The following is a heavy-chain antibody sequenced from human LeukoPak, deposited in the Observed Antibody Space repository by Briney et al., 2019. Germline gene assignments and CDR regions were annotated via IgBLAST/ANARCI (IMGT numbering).Heavy chain of an antibody. CDR3: ARAGTETKNYYYYNMDV. CDR2: IRYDGSNK. V-gene: IGHV3-30*02. Sequence: GGSLRLSCAASGFTFSSYGMHWVRQAPGKGLEWVAFIRYDGSNKYYADSVKGRFTISRDNSKNTLYLQMNSLRAEDTAVYFCARAGTETKNYYYYNMDVWGRGTTVTVSS. J-gene: IGHJ6*03. D-gene: IGHD4-11*01. CDR1: GFTFSSYG.